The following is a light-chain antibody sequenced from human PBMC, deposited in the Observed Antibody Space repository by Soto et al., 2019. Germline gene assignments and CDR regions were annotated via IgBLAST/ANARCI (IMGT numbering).Light chain of an antibody. CDR3: QQYNNWPLT. CDR2: GAS. V-gene: IGKV3-15*01. J-gene: IGKJ4*01. Sequence: EIVMTQSPATLSVSPGERATLSCRAGQSVSSYLAWYQQKPGQAPRLLIYGASTRATGIPARFSGSGSGTEFTLTISSLQSEDFAVYYCQQYNNWPLTFGGGTKVEIK. CDR1: QSVSSY.